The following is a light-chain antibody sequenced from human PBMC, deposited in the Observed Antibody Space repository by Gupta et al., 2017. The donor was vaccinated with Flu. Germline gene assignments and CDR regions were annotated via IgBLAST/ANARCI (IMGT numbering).Light chain of an antibody. V-gene: IGLV1-47*01. CDR2: RSD. Sequence: QSALTQPPSVSGTPGQRVAFSCSGRNSNIGENFVYWYQKVPGAAPKLLIYRSDQRPSGVPDRFSGSKSGTSASLAVSELRSEDEADYYCAAWDANLNNWIFGGGTKLTVL. CDR1: NSNIGENF. CDR3: AAWDANLNNWI. J-gene: IGLJ2*01.